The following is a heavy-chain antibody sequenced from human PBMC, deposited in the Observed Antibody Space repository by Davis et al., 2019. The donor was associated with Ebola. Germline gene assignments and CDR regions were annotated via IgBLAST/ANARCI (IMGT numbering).Heavy chain of an antibody. J-gene: IGHJ6*02. Sequence: MPSETLSLTCAVYGGSFSGYYWSWIRQPPGKGLEWIGEINHSGSTNYNPSLKSRVTISVDTSKNQFSLKLSSVTAADTAVYYCARGDTVFGVVIPYYCYGMDVWGQGTTVTVSS. CDR3: ARGDTVFGVVIPYYCYGMDV. CDR2: INHSGST. D-gene: IGHD3-3*01. V-gene: IGHV4-34*01. CDR1: GGSFSGYY.